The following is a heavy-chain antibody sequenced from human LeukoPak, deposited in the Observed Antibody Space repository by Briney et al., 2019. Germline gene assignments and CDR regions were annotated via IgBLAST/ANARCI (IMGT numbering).Heavy chain of an antibody. Sequence: GGSLRLSCAASGFTFSSYGMHWVRQAPGKGLEWVAFIRYDGSNKYYADSVKGRFTISRDNTKNTLYLQMNSLRVEDTAVYYCATLPYYYDSSGSYYFDYWGQGTLVTVSS. CDR2: IRYDGSNK. J-gene: IGHJ4*02. CDR1: GFTFSSYG. D-gene: IGHD3-22*01. V-gene: IGHV3-30*02. CDR3: ATLPYYYDSSGSYYFDY.